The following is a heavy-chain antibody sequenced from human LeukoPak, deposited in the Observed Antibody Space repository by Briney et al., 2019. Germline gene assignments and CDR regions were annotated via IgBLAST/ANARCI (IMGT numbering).Heavy chain of an antibody. J-gene: IGHJ6*02. D-gene: IGHD4-17*01. CDR3: ARDGAYGDSHTYYYYGMGV. Sequence: ASVKVSCKASGYTFTSYYMHWVRQAPGQGLEWMGIINPSGGSTSYAQKFQGRVTMTRDTSTSTVYMELSSLRSEDTAVYYCARDGAYGDSHTYYYYGMGVWGQGTTVTVSS. CDR2: INPSGGST. V-gene: IGHV1-46*01. CDR1: GYTFTSYY.